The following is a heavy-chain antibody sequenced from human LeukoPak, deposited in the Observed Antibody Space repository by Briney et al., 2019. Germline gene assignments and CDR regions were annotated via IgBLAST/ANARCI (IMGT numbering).Heavy chain of an antibody. D-gene: IGHD5-18*01. Sequence: GGSLRLSCAVSGFIVSHNYMIWVRQAPGKGLEWVSFIYRGGSTNYADSVKGRFTISRDNSKNTLYLQMNSLRADDTAVYYCASRRGYSYGLDYWGQGTLVTVSS. CDR1: GFIVSHNY. CDR2: IYRGGST. V-gene: IGHV3-53*01. J-gene: IGHJ4*02. CDR3: ASRRGYSYGLDY.